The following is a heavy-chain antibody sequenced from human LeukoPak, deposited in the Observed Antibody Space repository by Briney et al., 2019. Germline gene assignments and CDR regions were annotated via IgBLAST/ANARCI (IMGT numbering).Heavy chain of an antibody. D-gene: IGHD3-16*01. CDR2: IYSGGST. Sequence: GGSLRLSCVASGFTVSSYYVSWVRQAPGKGLEWVSVIYSGGSTYYADSVEGRFTVSRDSPKNTLYLETKSLRADDTAVYYCARDLHPRLTGYFDYWGQGTVVTVSS. CDR3: ARDLHPRLTGYFDY. V-gene: IGHV3-53*01. CDR1: GFTVSSYY. J-gene: IGHJ4*02.